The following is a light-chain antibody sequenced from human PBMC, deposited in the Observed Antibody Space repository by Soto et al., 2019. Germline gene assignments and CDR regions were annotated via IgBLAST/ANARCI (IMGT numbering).Light chain of an antibody. CDR1: ESVASPN. CDR3: QQYGSSGT. CDR2: SAS. J-gene: IGKJ1*01. Sequence: EVVLTQSPATLSLSPGESAPLSCRASESVASPNLAWYQQKPGQAPRLLFYSASRRATGVPDRFSGSGSGTDFTLTISRLEPEDFAVYYCQQYGSSGTFGQGTKVDI. V-gene: IGKV3-20*01.